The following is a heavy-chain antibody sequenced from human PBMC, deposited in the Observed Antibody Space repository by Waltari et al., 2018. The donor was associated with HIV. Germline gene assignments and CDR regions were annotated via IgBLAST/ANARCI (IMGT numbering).Heavy chain of an antibody. J-gene: IGHJ3*02. V-gene: IGHV4-39*01. CDR1: SHF. CDR3: ARLQGWELIGSAAFDI. CDR2: LFYSGST. D-gene: IGHD1-26*01. Sequence: SHFWGWIRQPPGKGLEWIGTLFYSGSTDYNPSLKSRVTISVDTSKNQFSLKMSSVTAADTAVYYCARLQGWELIGSAAFDIWGQGTMVTVSS.